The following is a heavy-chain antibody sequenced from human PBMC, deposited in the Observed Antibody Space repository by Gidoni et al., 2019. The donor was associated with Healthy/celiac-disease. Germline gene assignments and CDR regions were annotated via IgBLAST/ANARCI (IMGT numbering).Heavy chain of an antibody. Sequence: EVQLVESGGGWVQPGRSMRLSCAASGLPFDDYAMHWVRQAPGEGLEWVSGISWNSATIHYADSVKGRFTISRDNAKNSLYLQMNSLRPEDTAFYYCTKDMNYYESYFDFWGQGILVTVSS. D-gene: IGHD3-22*01. CDR1: GLPFDDYA. CDR3: TKDMNYYESYFDF. CDR2: ISWNSATI. V-gene: IGHV3-9*01. J-gene: IGHJ5*01.